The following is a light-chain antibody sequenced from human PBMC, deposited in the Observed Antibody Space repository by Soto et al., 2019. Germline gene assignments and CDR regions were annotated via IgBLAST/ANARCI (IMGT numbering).Light chain of an antibody. CDR3: QQYYSFPPN. J-gene: IGKJ3*01. Sequence: VIWMTQSPSLLSASTGDRVTISCRVSQGISSYLAWYQQKPGKAPELLIYAASTLQSGVPSRFSGSGSGTDFTLTISCLQSEDFATYYCQQYYSFPPNFGPGTKVDIK. CDR2: AAS. CDR1: QGISSY. V-gene: IGKV1D-8*01.